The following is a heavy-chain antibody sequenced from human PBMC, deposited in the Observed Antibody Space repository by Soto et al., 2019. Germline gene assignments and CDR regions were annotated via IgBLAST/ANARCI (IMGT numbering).Heavy chain of an antibody. V-gene: IGHV4-31*03. CDR1: GGSISSGDYY. J-gene: IGHJ4*02. D-gene: IGHD1-1*01. Sequence: TLSLTCTVSGGSISSGDYYWSWIRQHPGKGLEWIGYIYYSGSTYYNPSLKSRVTISVDTSKNQFSLKLSSVTAADTAVYYCARWPQLKPRFDYWGQGTLVTVS. CDR2: IYYSGST. CDR3: ARWPQLKPRFDY.